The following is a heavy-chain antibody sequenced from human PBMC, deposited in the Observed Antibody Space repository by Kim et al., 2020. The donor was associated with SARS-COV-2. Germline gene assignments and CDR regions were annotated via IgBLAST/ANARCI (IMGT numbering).Heavy chain of an antibody. CDR3: TRDPRPRWHGYSNYDRVRWFDP. CDR2: IRSKAYGGTT. D-gene: IGHD4-4*01. CDR1: GFTFGDYA. Sequence: GGSLRLSCTASGFTFGDYAMSWFRQAPGKGLEWVGFIRSKAYGGTTEYAASVKGRFTISRDDSKSIAYLQMNSLKTEDTAVYYCTRDPRPRWHGYSNYDRVRWFDPWGQGTLVTVSS. V-gene: IGHV3-49*03. J-gene: IGHJ5*02.